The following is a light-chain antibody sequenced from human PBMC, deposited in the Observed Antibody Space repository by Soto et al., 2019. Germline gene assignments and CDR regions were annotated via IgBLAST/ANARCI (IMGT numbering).Light chain of an antibody. CDR2: GAS. Sequence: EIVMTQSPATLSVSTGGRATLSCRASQKISSTLAWYQQKPGQAPRLLIYGASTRHSGVPARFSGSGSGTDFTLTITSLQSEDFAVYYCQQYDIWPWTFGQGTMVDI. J-gene: IGKJ1*01. CDR3: QQYDIWPWT. CDR1: QKISST. V-gene: IGKV3-15*01.